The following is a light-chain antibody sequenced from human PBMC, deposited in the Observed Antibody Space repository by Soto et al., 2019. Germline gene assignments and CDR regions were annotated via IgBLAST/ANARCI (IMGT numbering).Light chain of an antibody. CDR3: QQYNSYPGT. CDR1: QSISSW. V-gene: IGKV1-5*01. Sequence: TKINPSPPALSTNKGKRVTITCRASQSISSWLAWYQQKPGKAPRLLIYDASSLESGVPSRFSGSGSGTEFTLTINSLQPDDFAPYYCQQYNSYPGTFAQGAKVDIK. CDR2: DAS. J-gene: IGKJ1*01.